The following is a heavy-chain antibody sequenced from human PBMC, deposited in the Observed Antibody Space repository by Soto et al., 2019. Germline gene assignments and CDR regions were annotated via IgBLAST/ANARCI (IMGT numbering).Heavy chain of an antibody. V-gene: IGHV3-48*01. Sequence: EVQVVESGGGLVQPGGSLRLSCAASGFTFSSYSMNWVRQAPGKGLEWVSYISSSSSTIYYADSVRGRFTISRDNAKDSLFLQMNSLRAEDTAVYYCARAAQYYYYYMDVWGQGTTVTVSS. CDR2: ISSSSSTI. J-gene: IGHJ6*03. CDR1: GFTFSSYS. CDR3: ARAAQYYYYYMDV.